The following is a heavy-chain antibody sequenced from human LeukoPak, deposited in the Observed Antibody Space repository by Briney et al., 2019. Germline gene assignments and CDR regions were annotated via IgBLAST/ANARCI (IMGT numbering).Heavy chain of an antibody. D-gene: IGHD6-19*01. Sequence: GGSLRLSCAASGFTFSSSAMSWVRQAPGKGLEWVSAISGSGGSTYYADSVKGRFTISRDNSKNTLYLQMNSLRAEDTAVYYCAKDLVLRSASVAGTEDYWGQGTLVTVSS. J-gene: IGHJ4*02. CDR3: AKDLVLRSASVAGTEDY. V-gene: IGHV3-23*01. CDR1: GFTFSSSA. CDR2: ISGSGGST.